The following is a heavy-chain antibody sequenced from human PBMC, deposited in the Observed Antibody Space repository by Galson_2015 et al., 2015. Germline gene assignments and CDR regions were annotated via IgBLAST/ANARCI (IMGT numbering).Heavy chain of an antibody. CDR2: IWYDGSNK. J-gene: IGHJ4*02. Sequence: SLRLSCAASGFTFSSYGMHWVRQAPGKGLEWVAVIWYDGSNKYYADSVKGRFTISRDNSKNTLYLQMNSLRAEDTAVYYCARESLEGYCSGGSCYLGYWGQGTLVTVPS. V-gene: IGHV3-33*01. D-gene: IGHD2-15*01. CDR3: ARESLEGYCSGGSCYLGY. CDR1: GFTFSSYG.